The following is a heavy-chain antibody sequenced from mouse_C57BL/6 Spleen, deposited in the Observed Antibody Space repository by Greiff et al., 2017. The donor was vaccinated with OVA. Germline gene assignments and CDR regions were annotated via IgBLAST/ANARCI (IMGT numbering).Heavy chain of an antibody. CDR2: IDPSDSYT. CDR3: ARGRDYGSLDY. V-gene: IGHV1-50*01. Sequence: QVHVKQPGAELVKPGASVKLSCKASGYTFTSYWMQWVKQRPGQGLEWIGEIDPSDSYTNYNQKFKGKATLTVDTSSSTAYMQLSSLTSEDSAVYYCARGRDYGSLDYWGQGTTLTVSS. CDR1: GYTFTSYW. J-gene: IGHJ2*01. D-gene: IGHD1-1*01.